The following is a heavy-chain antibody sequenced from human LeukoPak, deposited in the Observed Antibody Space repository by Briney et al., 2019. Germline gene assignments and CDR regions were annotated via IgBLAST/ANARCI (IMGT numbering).Heavy chain of an antibody. J-gene: IGHJ3*02. V-gene: IGHV3-64*01. CDR3: ARVTRIRENAFDI. D-gene: IGHD2-15*01. CDR1: GFTFSYYA. CDR2: ISSNGGST. Sequence: GGSLRLSCAASGFTFSYYAMHWVRQAPGKGLEHVSGISSNGGSTDYANSVKGRFSISRDNSKDTLYLQMGSLRGEDMAVYYCARVTRIRENAFDIWGQGTMVTVSS.